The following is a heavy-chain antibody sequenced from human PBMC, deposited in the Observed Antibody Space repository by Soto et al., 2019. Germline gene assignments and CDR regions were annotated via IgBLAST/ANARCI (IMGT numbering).Heavy chain of an antibody. D-gene: IGHD2-15*01. V-gene: IGHV4-34*01. CDR2: INHSGST. Sequence: PSETLSLTCAVYGGSFSGYYWSWIRQPPGKGLEWIGEINHSGSTNYNPSLKSRVTISVDTSKNQFSLKLSSVTAADTAVYYCARGRYCSGGSCYRAKHNYYYYYGMDVWGQGTTVTVYS. CDR3: ARGRYCSGGSCYRAKHNYYYYYGMDV. J-gene: IGHJ6*02. CDR1: GGSFSGYY.